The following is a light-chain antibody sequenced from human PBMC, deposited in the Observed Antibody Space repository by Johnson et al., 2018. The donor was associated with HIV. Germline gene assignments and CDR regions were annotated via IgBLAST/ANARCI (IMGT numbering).Light chain of an antibody. CDR2: ENN. CDR1: SSNIGNNY. J-gene: IGLJ1*01. V-gene: IGLV1-51*02. Sequence: QSVLTQPPSVSAAPGQKVTISCSGSSSNIGNNYVSWYQQLPGTAPKLLIYENNKRPSGIPDRFPGSKSGKSATLGITGLQTGDEADYYCGTWDSSLRACRVVFGTGTKVTVL. CDR3: GTWDSSLRACRVV.